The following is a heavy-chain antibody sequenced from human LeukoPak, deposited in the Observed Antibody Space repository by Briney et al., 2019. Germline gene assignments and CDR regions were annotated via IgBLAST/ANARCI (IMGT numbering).Heavy chain of an antibody. CDR3: ARGGNTYYYGSGSYRY. CDR1: GGSFSGYY. Sequence: SETLSLTCAVYGGSFSGYYWSWIRQPPGKGLEWIGEINHSGSTNYNPSPKSRVTISVDTSKNQFSLKLSSVTAADTAVYYCARGGNTYYYGSGSYRYWGQGTLVTVSS. CDR2: INHSGST. V-gene: IGHV4-34*01. J-gene: IGHJ4*02. D-gene: IGHD3-10*01.